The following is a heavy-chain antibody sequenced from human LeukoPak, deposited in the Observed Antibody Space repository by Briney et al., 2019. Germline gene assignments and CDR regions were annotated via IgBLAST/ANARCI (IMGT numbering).Heavy chain of an antibody. V-gene: IGHV1-18*01. D-gene: IGHD5-12*01. CDR3: ARESGVATINAFDI. Sequence: ASVKVSCKTSGYTFTDNVISWVRQAPGQGLEWMGWITVYSGDTNYAQKVQARVSMTTDTSTNTAYMELRSLRSEDTAVYYCARESGVATINAFDIWGQGTMVTVSS. CDR1: GYTFTDNV. CDR2: ITVYSGDT. J-gene: IGHJ3*02.